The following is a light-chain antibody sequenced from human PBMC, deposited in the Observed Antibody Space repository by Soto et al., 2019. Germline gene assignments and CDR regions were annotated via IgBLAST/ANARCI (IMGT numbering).Light chain of an antibody. V-gene: IGKV3-20*01. Sequence: EIVVTQSPGTLSVSPGERVTLSCRASQSVITRYLAWYQQKPGQSPRLLIYGASSRANGIPARFSGSGSGTDFTLTISGLEPEDFAVYYCQQYDTSPRTFGQGTKVEVK. CDR3: QQYDTSPRT. CDR1: QSVITRY. CDR2: GAS. J-gene: IGKJ1*01.